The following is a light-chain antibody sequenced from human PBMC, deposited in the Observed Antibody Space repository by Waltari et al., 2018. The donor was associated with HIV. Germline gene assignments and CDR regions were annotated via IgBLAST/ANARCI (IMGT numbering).Light chain of an antibody. V-gene: IGLV2-14*01. Sequence: QSALTQPASVSGSPGQSITISCTGTSSDVGGFNSVSWYQPHPGNAPKLMIYEVSNRPSGVSNRFSGSKSGNTASLTISGLQAEDEADYYCSSYTSSSTWVFGGGTKLTVL. CDR1: SSDVGGFNS. CDR3: SSYTSSSTWV. J-gene: IGLJ3*02. CDR2: EVS.